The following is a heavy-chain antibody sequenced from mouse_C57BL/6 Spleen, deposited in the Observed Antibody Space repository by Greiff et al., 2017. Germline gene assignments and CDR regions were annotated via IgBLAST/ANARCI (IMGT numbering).Heavy chain of an antibody. CDR1: GYAFSSYW. CDR2: IYPGDGDT. Sequence: QVQLKQSGAELVKPGASVKISCKASGYAFSSYWMNWVKQRPGKGLEWIGQIYPGDGDTNYNGKFKGKTTLTADKSSITAYMQLSSLTSEDSAVYFCARDEYYEFAYWGQGTLVTVAA. D-gene: IGHD2-4*01. J-gene: IGHJ3*01. CDR3: ARDEYYEFAY. V-gene: IGHV1-80*01.